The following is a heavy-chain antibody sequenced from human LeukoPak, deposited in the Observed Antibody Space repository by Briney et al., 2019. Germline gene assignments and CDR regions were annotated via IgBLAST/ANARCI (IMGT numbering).Heavy chain of an antibody. CDR1: GGSISSYY. J-gene: IGHJ6*03. CDR2: IYYSGST. V-gene: IGHV4-59*01. Sequence: SETLSLTCTVSGGSISSYYWSWIRQPPGKGLEWIGYIYYSGSTNYNPSLKSRVTISVDTSKNQFSLKLSSVTAADTAVYYCARGGGSSSWYTVYYYYYYYMDVWGKGTTVTISS. D-gene: IGHD6-13*01. CDR3: ARGGGSSSWYTVYYYYYYYMDV.